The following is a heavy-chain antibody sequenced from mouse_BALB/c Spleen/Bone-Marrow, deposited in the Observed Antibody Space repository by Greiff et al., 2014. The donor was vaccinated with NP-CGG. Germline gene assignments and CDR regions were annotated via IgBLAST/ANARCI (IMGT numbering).Heavy chain of an antibody. D-gene: IGHD1-1*01. CDR1: GYTFTGYW. V-gene: IGHV1S81*02. CDR3: ARLIYGNGNILAF. CDR2: INPSNGRT. J-gene: IGHJ4*01. Sequence: QVQLQQPGAELVKPGASVKLSCKASGYTFTGYWMHWVKQRPGQGLEWIGEINPSNGRTNYNEKFRSMATLTVDKSSSTAYMQLRSLTSADYAVVYCARLIYGNGNILAFWGQGTSVTVSS.